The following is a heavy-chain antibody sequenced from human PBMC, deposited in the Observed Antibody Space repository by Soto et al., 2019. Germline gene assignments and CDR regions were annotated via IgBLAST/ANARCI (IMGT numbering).Heavy chain of an antibody. CDR2: IYYSGST. V-gene: IGHV4-59*08. CDR3: ARRYGSCIDC. Sequence: PSETLSLTCTVSGGSISSYYWSWIRQPPGKGLEWIGYIYYSGSTNYNPSLKSRVTISVDTSKNQFSLKLSSVTAADTAVYYRARRYGSCIDCWGPVLLVTVSS. CDR1: GGSISSYY. J-gene: IGHJ4*02. D-gene: IGHD5-18*01.